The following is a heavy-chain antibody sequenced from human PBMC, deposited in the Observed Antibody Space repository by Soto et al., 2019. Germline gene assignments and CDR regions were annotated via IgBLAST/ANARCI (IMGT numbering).Heavy chain of an antibody. CDR1: GYTFTSYY. CDR3: AREWGIRYYDSSGYGY. D-gene: IGHD3-22*01. CDR2: INPSGGST. J-gene: IGHJ1*01. Sequence: QVQLVQSGAEVKKPGASVKVSCKASGYTFTSYYMHWVRQAPGQGLEWMGIINPSGGSTSYAQKFQGRVTMTRDTSTSTVYMELSSLRSEDTAVYYCAREWGIRYYDSSGYGYWGQGTLVTVSS. V-gene: IGHV1-46*01.